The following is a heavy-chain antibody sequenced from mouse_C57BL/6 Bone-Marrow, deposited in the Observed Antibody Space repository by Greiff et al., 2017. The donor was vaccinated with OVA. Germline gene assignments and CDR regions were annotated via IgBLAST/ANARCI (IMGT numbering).Heavy chain of an antibody. CDR2: ISNLAYSI. CDR1: GFTFSDYG. D-gene: IGHD2-3*01. V-gene: IGHV5-15*01. Sequence: EVQVVESGGGLVQPGGSLKLSCAASGFTFSDYGMAWVRQAPRQGPEWVAFISNLAYSIYYADTVTGRFTISRENAKNTLYLEMSSLRSEDTAMYYCARHNGYYDYWGQGTTLTVSS. CDR3: ARHNGYYDY. J-gene: IGHJ2*01.